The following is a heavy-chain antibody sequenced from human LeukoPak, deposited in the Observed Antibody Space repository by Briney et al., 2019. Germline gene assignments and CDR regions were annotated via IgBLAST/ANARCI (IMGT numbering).Heavy chain of an antibody. V-gene: IGHV4-4*07. CDR1: GASVRGSY. Sequence: SETLSLTCSVSGASVRGSYWSWIRQPAGRGLEWIGRIYSSGSANYNPSLKSRVTISIDTSKKQFSLKLTSVTAADTAVYYCASTDIIAAAGKGFDYWGQGTLVTVSS. CDR3: ASTDIIAAAGKGFDY. D-gene: IGHD6-13*01. CDR2: IYSSGSA. J-gene: IGHJ4*02.